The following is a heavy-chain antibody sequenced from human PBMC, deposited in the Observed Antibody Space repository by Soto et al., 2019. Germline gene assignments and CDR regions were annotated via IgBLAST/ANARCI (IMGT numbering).Heavy chain of an antibody. V-gene: IGHV1-8*01. J-gene: IGHJ6*02. D-gene: IGHD1-7*01. CDR3: ARVGTGTTSDGDYYGMDV. CDR1: GYTITSYD. Sequence: QVQLVQSGAEVKKPGASVKVSCKASGYTITSYDINWVRQATGQGLEWMGWMNPNSGNTGYAQKFQGRVTMTRNTSISTAYMELSSLRSEDTAVYYCARVGTGTTSDGDYYGMDVWGQGTTVTVSS. CDR2: MNPNSGNT.